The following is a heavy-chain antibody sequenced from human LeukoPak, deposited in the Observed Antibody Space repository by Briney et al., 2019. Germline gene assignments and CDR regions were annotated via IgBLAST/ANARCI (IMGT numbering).Heavy chain of an antibody. Sequence: PSETLSLTCTVSGGSISSYYWSWIRQPAGKGLEWIGRIYTSGSTNYNPSLRSRVTISVDTSKNQFSLKLSSVTAADTAVYYCARAGLITMIVVAPSVGAFDIWGQGTMVTVPS. J-gene: IGHJ3*02. CDR3: ARAGLITMIVVAPSVGAFDI. V-gene: IGHV4-4*07. CDR1: GGSISSYY. D-gene: IGHD3-22*01. CDR2: IYTSGST.